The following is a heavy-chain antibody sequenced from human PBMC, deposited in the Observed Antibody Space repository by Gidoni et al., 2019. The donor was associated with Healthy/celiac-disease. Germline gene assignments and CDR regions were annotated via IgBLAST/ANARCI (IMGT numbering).Heavy chain of an antibody. CDR2: IYYSGST. Sequence: QVQLQESGPGLVKPSEPLSLTCTVSGGSVSSGSYYWSWIRQPPGKGLEWIGYIYYSGSTNYNPSLKSRVTISVDTSKNQFSLKLSSVTAADTAVYYCARLSDRFREFWGQGTLVTVSS. V-gene: IGHV4-61*01. J-gene: IGHJ4*02. CDR3: ARLSDRFREF. CDR1: GGSVSSGSYY. D-gene: IGHD3-10*01.